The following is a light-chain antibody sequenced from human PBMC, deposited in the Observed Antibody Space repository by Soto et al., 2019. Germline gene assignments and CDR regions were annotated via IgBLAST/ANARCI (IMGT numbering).Light chain of an antibody. CDR3: QQYDSLPLT. Sequence: IQLTQFPSSLSASVGDRVTITSRASQSISTYLNWYQQNPGKAPKLLIYDASNLETGVPSRFSGSGSGTDFTFTISSLQPEDIATYYCQQYDSLPLTFGGGTKVDIK. V-gene: IGKV1-33*01. CDR1: QSISTY. J-gene: IGKJ4*01. CDR2: DAS.